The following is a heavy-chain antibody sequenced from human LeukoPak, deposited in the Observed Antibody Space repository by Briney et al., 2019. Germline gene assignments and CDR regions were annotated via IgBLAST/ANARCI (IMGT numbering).Heavy chain of an antibody. J-gene: IGHJ4*02. V-gene: IGHV3-74*01. CDR3: ARGGYYYDSSGYYSWIDY. CDR2: INSDGSST. CDR1: GFTFSSYW. D-gene: IGHD3-22*01. Sequence: QPGGSLRLSCAASGFTFSSYWMHWVRQAPGKGLVWVSRINSDGSSTSYADSVKGRFTISRDNAKNTLYLQMNSLRAEDTAVYYCARGGYYYDSSGYYSWIDYWGQGTLVIVSS.